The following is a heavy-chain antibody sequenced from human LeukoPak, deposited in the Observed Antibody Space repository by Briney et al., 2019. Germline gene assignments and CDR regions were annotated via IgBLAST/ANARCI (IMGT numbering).Heavy chain of an antibody. CDR2: ISGSGGST. CDR3: SPKGGMTTPFDY. CDR1: GFTFSSYA. D-gene: IGHD4-17*01. J-gene: IGHJ4*02. V-gene: IGHV3-23*01. Sequence: GSLRLSCAASGFTFSSYAMSWVRQAPGKGLEWVSAISGSGGSTYYADSVKGRFTISRDSSKNTLYLQMNSLRAEDTAVYYCSPKGGMTTPFDYWGQGTLVTVSS.